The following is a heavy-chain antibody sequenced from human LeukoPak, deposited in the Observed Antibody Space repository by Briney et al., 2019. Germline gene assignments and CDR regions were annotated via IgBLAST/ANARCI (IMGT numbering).Heavy chain of an antibody. CDR3: ARFGVGAKRYAFDI. J-gene: IGHJ3*02. CDR1: GGSISSSSYY. D-gene: IGHD1-26*01. CDR2: IYYSGST. V-gene: IGHV4-39*07. Sequence: SETLSLTCTVSGGSISSSSYYWGWIRQPPGKGLEWIGSIYYSGSTYYNPSLKSRVTISVDTSKNQFSLKLSSVTAADTAAYYCARFGVGAKRYAFDIWGQGTMVTVSS.